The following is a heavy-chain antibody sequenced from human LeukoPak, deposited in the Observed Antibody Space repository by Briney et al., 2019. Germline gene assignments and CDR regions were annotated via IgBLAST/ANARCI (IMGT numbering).Heavy chain of an antibody. V-gene: IGHV3-48*01. CDR1: GFTFSSYT. J-gene: IGHJ6*03. D-gene: IGHD6-25*01. CDR2: IGTSSTTI. CDR3: ARFAAGGSYYYYMDV. Sequence: AGSLRLSCAASGFTFSSYTMNWVRQPPGKGLEWVSNIGTSSTTIYYADSVKGRFTISRDNAKNSLYLQMNSLRADDTAVYYCARFAAGGSYYYYMDVWGKGTTVTVSS.